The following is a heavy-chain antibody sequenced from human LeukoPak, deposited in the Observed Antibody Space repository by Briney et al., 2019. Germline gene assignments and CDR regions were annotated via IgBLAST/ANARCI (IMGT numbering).Heavy chain of an antibody. J-gene: IGHJ4*02. D-gene: IGHD1-14*01. CDR2: ISYDGNNK. CDR3: AREWTTGFDY. Sequence: GRSLRLSCAASGFTFSSYAMHSARQAPGKGLEWVAVISYDGNNKYYADSVKGRFTISRDNSKNTLYLQMNSLRAEDTAVYYCAREWTTGFDYWGQGTLVTVSS. V-gene: IGHV3-30*01. CDR1: GFTFSSYA.